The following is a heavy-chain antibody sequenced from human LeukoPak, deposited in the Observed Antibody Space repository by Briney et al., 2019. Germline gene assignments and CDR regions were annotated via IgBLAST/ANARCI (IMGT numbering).Heavy chain of an antibody. CDR1: GFTFSLYW. D-gene: IGHD6-13*01. CDR3: ARGGIAEIKGDY. Sequence: GGSLRLSCAASGFTFSLYWTHWLRQAPGEGLVWVSYISFSGSPTQYADSVKGRFTISRDNAKNSLYLKMNSLKAEDTAVYYCARGGIAEIKGDYWGQGTLVTISS. J-gene: IGHJ4*02. CDR2: ISFSGSPT. V-gene: IGHV3-48*04.